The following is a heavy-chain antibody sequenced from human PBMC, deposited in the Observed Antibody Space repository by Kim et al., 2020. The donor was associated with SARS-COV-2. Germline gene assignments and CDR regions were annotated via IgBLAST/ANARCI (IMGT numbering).Heavy chain of an antibody. V-gene: IGHV3-9*01. CDR1: GFKFERFA. Sequence: GGSLRLSCEMSGFKFERFAVHWVRQPPGKGLVWVSGLSLDSDRIGYADSVKGRFTVSRDKAKDTLYLQMDSLRIEDTALYYCTRELVPGGADYWGKGTLVTVSS. J-gene: IGHJ4*02. CDR2: LSLDSDRI. D-gene: IGHD6-6*01. CDR3: TRELVPGGADY.